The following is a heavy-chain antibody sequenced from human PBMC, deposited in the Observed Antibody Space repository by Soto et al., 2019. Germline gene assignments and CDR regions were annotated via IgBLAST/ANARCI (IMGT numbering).Heavy chain of an antibody. CDR3: ASDLGGAIDY. Sequence: ESGGGVVQPGRSLRLSCAASGFTFSSYAMHWVRQAPGKGLEWVAVISYDGSNKYYADSVKGRFTISRDNSKNTLYLQMNSLRAEDTAVYYCASDLGGAIDYWGQGTLVTVSS. D-gene: IGHD3-16*01. V-gene: IGHV3-30-3*01. CDR2: ISYDGSNK. CDR1: GFTFSSYA. J-gene: IGHJ4*02.